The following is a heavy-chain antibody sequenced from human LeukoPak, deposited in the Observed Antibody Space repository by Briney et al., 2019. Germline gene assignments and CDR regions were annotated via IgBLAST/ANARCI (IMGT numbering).Heavy chain of an antibody. CDR3: ARGGVGHGPGTDY. CDR1: GFTFSSYS. Sequence: GRSLRLSCAAYGFTFSSYSMNWVRQAPGKGLDWVSSISSSSSYIYYADSVKGRFTISRDNAKNSLYLQMNSLRAEDTAVYYCARGGVGHGPGTDYWGQGTLVTVSS. V-gene: IGHV3-21*01. D-gene: IGHD1-26*01. CDR2: ISSSSSYI. J-gene: IGHJ4*02.